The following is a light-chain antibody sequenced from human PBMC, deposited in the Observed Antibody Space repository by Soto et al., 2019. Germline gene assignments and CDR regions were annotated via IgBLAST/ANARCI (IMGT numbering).Light chain of an antibody. CDR1: HDISTS. V-gene: IGKV1-9*01. CDR3: QHLRTYPFS. Sequence: DIQLTQSPSFLSASVGDRVTVSCRASHDISTSLAWFQQKAGKVPQLLVYPASTLQDGVPSRFSGSGSGTYFTLTINNLQAEDFATYYCQHLRTYPFSFGQGTKVDIK. J-gene: IGKJ2*03. CDR2: PAS.